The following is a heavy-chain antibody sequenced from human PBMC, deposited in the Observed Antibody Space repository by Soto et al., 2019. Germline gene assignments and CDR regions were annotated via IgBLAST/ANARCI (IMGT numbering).Heavy chain of an antibody. CDR1: GYTFTDHY. Sequence: QVQLVQSGAEVKKPGASVKVSYVASGYTFTDHYIHWVREAPGQGLEWMGWINPHSGDTIYAQKFQGTVTLTRVTSISTAYMELSRLRSDDTAVYYCARGRTVNFYGMDVWGQGTTVTVSS. CDR2: INPHSGDT. CDR3: ARGRTVNFYGMDV. D-gene: IGHD4-17*01. V-gene: IGHV1-2*02. J-gene: IGHJ6*02.